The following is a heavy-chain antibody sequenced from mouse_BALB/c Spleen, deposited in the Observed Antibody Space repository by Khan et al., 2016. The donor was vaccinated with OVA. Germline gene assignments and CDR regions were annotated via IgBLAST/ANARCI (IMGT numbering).Heavy chain of an antibody. CDR2: IFPGTDTT. CDR3: ARGYFGNYEFAY. V-gene: IGHV1S132*01. J-gene: IGHJ3*01. Sequence: QVQLQQSGAELVKPGASVKLSCKTSGYTFTSYWIQWVKQRPGQGLGWIGQIFPGTDTTYYNENFKGKATLTVDTSSNTAYMQFSSLTSEDSAVYFCARGYFGNYEFAYWGQGTLATVSP. D-gene: IGHD2-1*01. CDR1: GYTFTSYW.